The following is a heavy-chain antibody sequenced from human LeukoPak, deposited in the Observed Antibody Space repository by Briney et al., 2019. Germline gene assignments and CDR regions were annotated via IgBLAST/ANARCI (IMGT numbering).Heavy chain of an antibody. CDR3: ASSRTSCD. J-gene: IGHJ4*02. V-gene: IGHV3-30*04. D-gene: IGHD2-2*01. CDR2: ISYDGSNK. Sequence: GGSLRLSCAASGFTFSSYAMHWVRQAPGKGLEWVAVISYDGSNKYYADSVKGRFTISRDNSKNTLYLQMNSLRAEDTAVYYCASSRTSCDWGQGTLVTVSS. CDR1: GFTFSSYA.